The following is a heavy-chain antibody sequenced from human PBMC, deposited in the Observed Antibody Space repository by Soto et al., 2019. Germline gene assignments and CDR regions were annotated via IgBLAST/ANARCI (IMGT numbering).Heavy chain of an antibody. V-gene: IGHV1-3*01. CDR3: ARETYYYDSSGYYFFDY. J-gene: IGHJ4*02. CDR1: GYTFTSYA. Sequence: GASVKVSCKASGYTFTSYAIHWVRQAPGQRLEWMGWINAGNGNTKYSQKFQGRVTITRDTSASTAYMELSSLRSEDTAVYYCARETYYYDSSGYYFFDYWGQGTLVTVSS. D-gene: IGHD3-22*01. CDR2: INAGNGNT.